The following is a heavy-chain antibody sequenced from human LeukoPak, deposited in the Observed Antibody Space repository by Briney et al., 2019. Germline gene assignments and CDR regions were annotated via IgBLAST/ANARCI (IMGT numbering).Heavy chain of an antibody. V-gene: IGHV3-30*18. J-gene: IGHJ4*02. Sequence: PGGSLRLSCAASGFTFSDYGMHWVRQAPGKGLEWVAVVSCHGNGKYYLDSVKGRFTISRDNSKNTVYLQMNSLRPEDAAVYYCAKAPVTTCRGAYCYPFDYWGQGTLVTASS. CDR2: VSCHGNGK. CDR3: AKAPVTTCRGAYCYPFDY. D-gene: IGHD2-21*01. CDR1: GFTFSDYG.